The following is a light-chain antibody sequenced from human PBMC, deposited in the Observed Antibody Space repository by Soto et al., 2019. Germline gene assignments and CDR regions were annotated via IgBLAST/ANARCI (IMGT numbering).Light chain of an antibody. Sequence: DIQLTQSPSVLSASVGDRVTITCRASQGINSYLAWYQQKPGKVPKLLIYAASTLHSGVPSRFSGSGSGTEFTITISSLQPEDFATYYCQQLNSYPRTFGQGTKVEIK. CDR3: QQLNSYPRT. CDR1: QGINSY. V-gene: IGKV1-9*01. CDR2: AAS. J-gene: IGKJ1*01.